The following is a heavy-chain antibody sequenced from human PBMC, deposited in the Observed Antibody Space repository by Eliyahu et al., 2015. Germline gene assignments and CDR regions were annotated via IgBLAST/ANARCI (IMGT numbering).Heavy chain of an antibody. J-gene: IGHJ4*02. CDR1: GGSFSGYX. Sequence: QVQLQQWGAGVLKPSETLSLTCAVYGGSFSGYXWSWIRQPPGKGLEWIGEIKYTGSTNYNPSLKSRVTISADTSKNQFSLELNSVTAADTAVYYCAREGKRKWEYSTSSALDYWGQGTQVTVSS. D-gene: IGHD6-6*01. CDR2: IKYTGST. CDR3: AREGKRKWEYSTSSALDY. V-gene: IGHV4-34*01.